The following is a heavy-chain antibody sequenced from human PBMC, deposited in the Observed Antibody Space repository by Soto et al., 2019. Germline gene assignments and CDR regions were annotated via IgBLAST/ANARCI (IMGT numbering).Heavy chain of an antibody. V-gene: IGHV3-23*02. D-gene: IGHD6-13*01. CDR3: AKDRDGAAAGPTKLHGMDV. J-gene: IGHJ6*02. CDR1: GFTFSSYA. Sequence: GRSLRLSCAASGFTFSSYAMSWVRQAPGKGLEWVSVISGTGDSTYYGDSVRGRFTISRDNSKNTLYLQINSLRAEDTAVYYCAKDRDGAAAGPTKLHGMDVWGQGTTVTVSS. CDR2: ISGTGDST.